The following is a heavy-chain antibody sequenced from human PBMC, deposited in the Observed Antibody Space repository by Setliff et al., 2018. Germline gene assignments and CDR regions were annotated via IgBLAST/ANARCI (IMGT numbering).Heavy chain of an antibody. D-gene: IGHD7-27*01. J-gene: IGHJ4*02. CDR3: AKGLTGDWGVDY. CDR2: INADNGNP. V-gene: IGHV1-3*01. CDR1: GYTFTTYA. Sequence: ASVKVSCKASGYTFTTYAVHWVRQAPGQRLEWMGWINADNGNPKYSQKFQGRVTITRNTSASTVYMELNSLRAEDTALYYCAKGLTGDWGVDYWGQGTLVTVSS.